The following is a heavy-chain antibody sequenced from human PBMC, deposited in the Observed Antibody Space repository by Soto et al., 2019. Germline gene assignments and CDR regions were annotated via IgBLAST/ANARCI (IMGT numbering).Heavy chain of an antibody. V-gene: IGHV4-39*01. CDR3: ARHREGEGRQPLYSWFDP. CDR2: FYISGST. D-gene: IGHD2-2*02. Sequence: SATLSLTCTISGASIRSIGHYWGWIRQTPGKGLERIGSFYISGSTPYNPSLKSRVTISVDTSKNHFSLNLDSVTAADTAVYYCARHREGEGRQPLYSWFDPWGQGTLVTVS. J-gene: IGHJ5*02. CDR1: GASIRSIGHY.